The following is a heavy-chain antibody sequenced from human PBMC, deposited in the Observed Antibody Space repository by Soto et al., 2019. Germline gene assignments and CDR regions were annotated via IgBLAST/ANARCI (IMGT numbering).Heavy chain of an antibody. CDR2: MNPNSGNT. Sequence: GASVKVSCKASGYTFTSYDINWVRQATGQGLEWMGWMNPNSGNTGYAQKFQGRVTMTRNTSISTAYMELSSLRSEDTAVYYCARGRGDTAMVLMGYWGQGTLVTVSS. D-gene: IGHD5-18*01. J-gene: IGHJ4*02. V-gene: IGHV1-8*01. CDR3: ARGRGDTAMVLMGY. CDR1: GYTFTSYD.